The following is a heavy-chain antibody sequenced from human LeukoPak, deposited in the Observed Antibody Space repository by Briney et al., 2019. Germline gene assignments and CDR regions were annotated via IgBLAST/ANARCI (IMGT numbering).Heavy chain of an antibody. J-gene: IGHJ4*02. D-gene: IGHD3-9*01. Sequence: SETLSLTCTVSGGSISSGDYYWSWIRQPPGKGLEWIGYIYYSGSTYYNPSLKSRVTISVDTSKNQFSLKLSSVTAADTAVYYCARADYDILTGYCPFDYWGQGTLVTVSS. CDR2: IYYSGST. V-gene: IGHV4-30-4*01. CDR1: GGSISSGDYY. CDR3: ARADYDILTGYCPFDY.